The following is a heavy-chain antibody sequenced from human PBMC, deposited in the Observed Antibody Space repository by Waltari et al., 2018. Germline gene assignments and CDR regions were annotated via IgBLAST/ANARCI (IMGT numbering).Heavy chain of an antibody. CDR3: AREKEVAYDFDY. J-gene: IGHJ4*02. D-gene: IGHD5-12*01. Sequence: QVQLVQSGAEAKKPGASVKVSCTPSGYTFTGYYMHWVRQAPGLGLEWMGRINPIRGGTNYSQKFQGRVTMARDTSISASYMGLSRLISDDTSVYYCAREKEVAYDFDYWGQGTLVTVSS. V-gene: IGHV1-2*06. CDR1: GYTFTGYY. CDR2: INPIRGGT.